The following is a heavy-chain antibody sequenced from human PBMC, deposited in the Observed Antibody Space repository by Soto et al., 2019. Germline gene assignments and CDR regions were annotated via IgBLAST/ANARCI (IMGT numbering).Heavy chain of an antibody. J-gene: IGHJ4*02. CDR3: ARGLQSLFDY. V-gene: IGHV3-33*01. CDR2: IWFDGNKQ. CDR1: GFTFGNYG. Sequence: GGSLRLSCAASGFTFGNYGMHWVRQAPGKGLEWVAVIWFDGNKQHYADSVKGRFTISRDNSKNTLYVQMTSLRAEDTAVYYCARGLQSLFDYWGQGTLVTVSS.